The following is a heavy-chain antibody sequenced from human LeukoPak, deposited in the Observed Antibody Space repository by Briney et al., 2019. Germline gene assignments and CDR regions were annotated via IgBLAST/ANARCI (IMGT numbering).Heavy chain of an antibody. Sequence: ASVKVSCKPSGYTFTVYYIHWVRQAPRQGLEWMGWINPTSGATNYAPKFQGRVTMTRDTSISTTYMELSSLRSDDTAVFYCASGYSGYDRIKPPDAFGFWGQGTLVTVSS. D-gene: IGHD5-12*01. CDR3: ASGYSGYDRIKPPDAFGF. CDR1: GYTFTVYY. J-gene: IGHJ4*02. V-gene: IGHV1-2*02. CDR2: INPTSGAT.